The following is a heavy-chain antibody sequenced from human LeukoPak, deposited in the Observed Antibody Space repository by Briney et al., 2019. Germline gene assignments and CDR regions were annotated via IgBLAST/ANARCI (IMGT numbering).Heavy chain of an antibody. Sequence: SVKVSCKASGGTFSSYAISWVRQAPGQGLEWMGGIIPIFGTANYAQKFQGRVTITADESTSTAYTELSSLRSEDTAMYYCASTDRGYSYGWDYYFDYWGQGTLVTVSS. V-gene: IGHV1-69*13. CDR2: IIPIFGTA. D-gene: IGHD5-18*01. CDR1: GGTFSSYA. CDR3: ASTDRGYSYGWDYYFDY. J-gene: IGHJ4*02.